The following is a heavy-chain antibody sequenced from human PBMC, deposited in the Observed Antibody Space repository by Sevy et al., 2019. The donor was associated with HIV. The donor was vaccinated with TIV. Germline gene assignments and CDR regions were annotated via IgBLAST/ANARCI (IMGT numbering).Heavy chain of an antibody. D-gene: IGHD3-10*01. V-gene: IGHV3-30*18. CDR2: ISYDGSNK. CDR1: GFTFSSYG. CDR3: AKDVIMGAARPFDY. J-gene: IGHJ4*02. Sequence: GGSLRLSCAASGFTFSSYGMHWVRQAPGKGLEWVAVISYDGSNKYYAHSVKGRFTISRDNSKNTLYLQMNSLRAEDTAVYYCAKDVIMGAARPFDYWGQGTLVTVSS.